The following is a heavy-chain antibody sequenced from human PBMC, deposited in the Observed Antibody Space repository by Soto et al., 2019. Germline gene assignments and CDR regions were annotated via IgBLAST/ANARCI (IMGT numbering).Heavy chain of an antibody. D-gene: IGHD2-15*01. Sequence: QVQLVQSGAEVKKPGASVKVSCKASGYTFTSYDINWVRQATGQGLEWMVWMNPNSGNTGYAQKFQGRVTMTRNTSISTAYMELSSLRSDDTAVYYCARIGYCSGGSCYSIADYWGQGTLVTVSS. J-gene: IGHJ4*02. CDR1: GYTFTSYD. CDR2: MNPNSGNT. V-gene: IGHV1-8*01. CDR3: ARIGYCSGGSCYSIADY.